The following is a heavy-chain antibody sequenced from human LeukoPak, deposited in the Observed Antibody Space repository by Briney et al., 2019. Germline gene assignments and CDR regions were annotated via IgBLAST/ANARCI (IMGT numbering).Heavy chain of an antibody. J-gene: IGHJ5*02. CDR1: GGSISSSSYY. V-gene: IGHV4-39*01. Sequence: SETLSLTCTVSGGSISSSSYYWGWIRQPPGKGLECIGSIYYSGSTYYNPSLKSRVTISVDTSKNQFSLKLSSVTAADTAVYYCAGTQGSSWRPFDPWGQGTLVTVSS. D-gene: IGHD6-6*01. CDR3: AGTQGSSWRPFDP. CDR2: IYYSGST.